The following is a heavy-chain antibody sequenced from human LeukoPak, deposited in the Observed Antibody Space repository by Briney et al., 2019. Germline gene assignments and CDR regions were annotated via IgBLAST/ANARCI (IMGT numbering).Heavy chain of an antibody. CDR2: ISAYNGNT. D-gene: IGHD6-13*01. CDR1: GYTFTSYG. V-gene: IGHV1-18*01. J-gene: IGHJ4*02. CDR3: AREPRPSGGIYYFDY. Sequence: ASVKVSCKASGYTFTSYGISWVRQAPGQGLEWMGWISAYNGNTNYAQKLQGRVAMTTDTSTSTAYMELRSLRSDDTAVYYCAREPRPSGGIYYFDYWGQGTLVTVSS.